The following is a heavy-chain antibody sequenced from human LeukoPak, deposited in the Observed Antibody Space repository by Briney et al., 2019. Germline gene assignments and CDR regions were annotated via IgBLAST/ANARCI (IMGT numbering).Heavy chain of an antibody. D-gene: IGHD5-18*01. CDR1: GFIFSSYW. J-gene: IGHJ4*02. V-gene: IGHV3-7*01. Sequence: GGSLRLSRAASGFIFSSYWMSWVRQAPGKGLEGVANIKQDGSEKYYVDSVKGRFTISRDNAKNSLYLQMNSLRAEDTAVYYCARGGRYSPFDYWGQGTLVTVSS. CDR2: IKQDGSEK. CDR3: ARGGRYSPFDY.